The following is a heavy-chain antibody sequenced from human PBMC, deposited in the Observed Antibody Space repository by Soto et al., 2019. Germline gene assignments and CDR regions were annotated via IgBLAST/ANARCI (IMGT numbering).Heavy chain of an antibody. Sequence: GGSLRLSCAASGFTFSSYAMSWVRQAPGKGLEWVSAISGSGGSTYYADSVKGRFTISRDNSKNTLYLQMNSLRAEDTAVYYCAIPDWAYYDILTGYYNYWGQGTLVTVSS. V-gene: IGHV3-23*01. J-gene: IGHJ4*02. CDR1: GFTFSSYA. CDR3: AIPDWAYYDILTGYYNY. CDR2: ISGSGGST. D-gene: IGHD3-9*01.